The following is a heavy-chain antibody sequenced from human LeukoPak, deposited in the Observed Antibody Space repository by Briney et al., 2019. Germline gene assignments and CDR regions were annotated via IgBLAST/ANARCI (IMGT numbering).Heavy chain of an antibody. J-gene: IGHJ4*02. CDR3: ARDRQWELLVGYFDY. CDR1: GFTFSDYY. CDR2: ISSSGSTI. D-gene: IGHD1-26*01. Sequence: GGSLRLSCAASGFTFSDYYMSWIRQAPGKGLEWVSYISSSGSTIYYADSVKGRFTISRDNAKNSLYLQMNSLRAEDTAVYYCARDRQWELLVGYFDYWGQGTLVTVSS. V-gene: IGHV3-11*01.